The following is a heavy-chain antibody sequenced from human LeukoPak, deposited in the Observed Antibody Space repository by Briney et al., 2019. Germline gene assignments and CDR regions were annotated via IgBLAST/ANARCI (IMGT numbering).Heavy chain of an antibody. Sequence: SETLSLTCTVSSGSISSYYWCWIRQPPGKGLEWIGYIYYSGSTNYNPSLKSRVTISVDTSKNQSFLKLSSVTTADTAVYFCARADSASLPLDYWGQGIVVTVSS. V-gene: IGHV4-59*01. D-gene: IGHD1-14*01. CDR3: ARADSASLPLDY. CDR2: IYYSGST. CDR1: SGSISSYY. J-gene: IGHJ4*02.